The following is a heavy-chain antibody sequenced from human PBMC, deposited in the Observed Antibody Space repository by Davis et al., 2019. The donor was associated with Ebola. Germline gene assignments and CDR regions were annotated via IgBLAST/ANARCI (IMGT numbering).Heavy chain of an antibody. CDR1: GFTFSSYS. CDR2: ISSSSSTK. V-gene: IGHV3-48*04. Sequence: GESLKISCAASGFTFSSYSMNWVRQAPGKGLEWVSHISSSSSTKYYADSVKGRFTISRDNANNSVFLQMSSLRADDTALYYCVRVDATGYYGDAFDIWGRGTMVTVSS. J-gene: IGHJ3*02. CDR3: VRVDATGYYGDAFDI. D-gene: IGHD3-9*01.